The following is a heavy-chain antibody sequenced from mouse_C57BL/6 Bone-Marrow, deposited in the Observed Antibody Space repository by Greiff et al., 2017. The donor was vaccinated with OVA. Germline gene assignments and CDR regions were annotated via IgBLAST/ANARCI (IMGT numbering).Heavy chain of an antibody. Sequence: EVKLMESGGGLVKPGGSLKLSCAASGFTFSSYAMSWVRQTPEKRLEWVATISDGGSYTYYPDNVKGRFTISRDNAKNNLYLQMSHLKSEDTAMYYCAKLIYYYGSRGENYAMDYWGQGTSVTVSS. CDR1: GFTFSSYA. CDR3: AKLIYYYGSRGENYAMDY. J-gene: IGHJ4*01. CDR2: ISDGGSYT. D-gene: IGHD1-1*01. V-gene: IGHV5-4*03.